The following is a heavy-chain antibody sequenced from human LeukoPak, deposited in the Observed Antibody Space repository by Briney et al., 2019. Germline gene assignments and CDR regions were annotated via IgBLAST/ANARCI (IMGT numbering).Heavy chain of an antibody. CDR3: ARTGGYSSPLGF. V-gene: IGHV4-59*13. D-gene: IGHD4-11*01. Sequence: SETLSLTCTVSGGSIISYYWSWIRQPPGKGLEWIGYISYSGSTNYNPSLKSRVTISVDTSKNQFSLKLTSVTAADTATYYCARTGGYSSPLGFWGQGTLVTVSS. CDR2: ISYSGST. CDR1: GGSIISYY. J-gene: IGHJ4*02.